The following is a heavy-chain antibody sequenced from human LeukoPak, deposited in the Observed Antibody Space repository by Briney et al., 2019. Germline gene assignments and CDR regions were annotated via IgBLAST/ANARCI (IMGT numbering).Heavy chain of an antibody. CDR3: ARDLRYCSGGSCYFTRGVSGDYGMDV. D-gene: IGHD2-15*01. J-gene: IGHJ6*02. V-gene: IGHV3-11*01. CDR2: ISSSGSTI. Sequence: GGSLRLSCEASGFPFSDYYMSWIRQAPGKGLEWVSYISSSGSTIYYAESVKGRFTISRDNAKNSLYLQMNSLRAEDTAVYYCARDLRYCSGGSCYFTRGVSGDYGMDVWGQGTTVTVSS. CDR1: GFPFSDYY.